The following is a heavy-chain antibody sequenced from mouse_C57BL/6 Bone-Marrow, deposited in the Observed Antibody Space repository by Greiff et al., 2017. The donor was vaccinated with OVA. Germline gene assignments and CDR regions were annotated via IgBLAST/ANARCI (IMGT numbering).Heavy chain of an antibody. CDR1: GFTFTDYY. CDR2: IRNKANGYTT. D-gene: IGHD1-1*01. V-gene: IGHV7-3*01. CDR3: ARFNYYYAMDY. Sequence: EVHLVESGGGLVQPGGSLSLSCAASGFTFTDYYMSWVRQPPGKALEWLGFIRNKANGYTTEYSESVKGRFTISRDNSQIILYLQMNALRAEDSATYYCARFNYYYAMDYWGQGTSVTVSS. J-gene: IGHJ4*01.